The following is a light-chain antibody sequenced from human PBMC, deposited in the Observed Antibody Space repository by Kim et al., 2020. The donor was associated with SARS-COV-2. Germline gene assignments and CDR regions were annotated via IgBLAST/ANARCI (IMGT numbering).Light chain of an antibody. Sequence: IVLTPSPSALSMSPAESATLSCRASQSVSSSYLAWYQQKLGQAPRLLIYGASNRATGIPDRFSGSGSETDFTLTISGLEPEDFAVYYCQQYGSSPRTFGQGTKVDIK. CDR3: QQYGSSPRT. CDR1: QSVSSSY. V-gene: IGKV3-20*01. J-gene: IGKJ1*01. CDR2: GAS.